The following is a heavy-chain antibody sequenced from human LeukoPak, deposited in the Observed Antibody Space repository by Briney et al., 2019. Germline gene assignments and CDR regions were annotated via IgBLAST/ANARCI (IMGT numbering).Heavy chain of an antibody. V-gene: IGHV3-23*01. CDR3: ARQTPASATGY. D-gene: IGHD2-15*01. CDR2: IGSSGVTT. CDR1: GFTFENSP. Sequence: PGGSLRLSCAASGFTFENSPMNWVRQAPGKGLEWVSAIGSSGVTTYYSDSVKGRFTTSRDNSLDTLYLHMNSLRPEDTAIYYCARQTPASATGYWGQGIQVTVS. J-gene: IGHJ4*02.